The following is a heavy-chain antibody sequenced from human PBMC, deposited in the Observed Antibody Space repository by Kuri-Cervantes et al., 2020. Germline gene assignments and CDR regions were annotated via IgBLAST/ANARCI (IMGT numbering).Heavy chain of an antibody. J-gene: IGHJ4*02. Sequence: GGSLRLSCAASGFTFSSYAMHWVRQAPGKGLEWVAVISYDGSNKYYADSVKGRFTISRDNSKNTLYLQMNSLRAEDTAVYYCATAAGSSGRDYWGQGTLVTVSS. V-gene: IGHV3-30-3*01. CDR1: GFTFSSYA. CDR3: ATAAGSSGRDY. CDR2: ISYDGSNK. D-gene: IGHD6-19*01.